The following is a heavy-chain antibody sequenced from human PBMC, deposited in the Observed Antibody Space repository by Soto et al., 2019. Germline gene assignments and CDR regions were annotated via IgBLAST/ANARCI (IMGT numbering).Heavy chain of an antibody. CDR2: IWYDGSNK. V-gene: IGHV3-33*01. J-gene: IGHJ4*02. D-gene: IGHD2-2*01. CDR3: AREALGYCSSTSCHYLGY. Sequence: GGSLRLSCAASGFTFSSYGMHWVRQAPGKGLEWVAVIWYDGSNKYYADSVKGRFTISRDNSKNTLYLQMNSLRAEDTAVYYCAREALGYCSSTSCHYLGYWGQGTLVTVSS. CDR1: GFTFSSYG.